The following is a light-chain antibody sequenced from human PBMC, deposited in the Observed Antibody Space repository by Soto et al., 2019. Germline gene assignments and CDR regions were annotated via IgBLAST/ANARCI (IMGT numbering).Light chain of an antibody. CDR2: KAS. CDR1: QSISSW. V-gene: IGKV1-5*03. J-gene: IGKJ1*01. CDR3: QQSWT. Sequence: DIQMTQSPSTLSASVGDRVTITCRPSQSISSWLAWYQQKPGKAPKLLIYKASSLESGVPSRFSGRGSGTEFTLTISSLQPDEFATYYCQQSWTFGQGTKVEIK.